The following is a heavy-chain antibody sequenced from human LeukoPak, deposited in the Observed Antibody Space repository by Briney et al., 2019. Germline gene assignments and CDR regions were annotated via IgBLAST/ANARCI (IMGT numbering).Heavy chain of an antibody. D-gene: IGHD6-13*01. CDR2: IIPIFGTA. V-gene: IGHV1-69*13. CDR1: GGTFSSYA. J-gene: IGHJ4*02. CDR3: AREGAYSSSWFEY. Sequence: SVKVSCTASGGTFSSYAISWVRQAPGQGLEWMGGIIPIFGTANYAQKLQGRVTITADESTSTAYMELSSLRSEDTAVYYCAREGAYSSSWFEYWGQGTLVTVSS.